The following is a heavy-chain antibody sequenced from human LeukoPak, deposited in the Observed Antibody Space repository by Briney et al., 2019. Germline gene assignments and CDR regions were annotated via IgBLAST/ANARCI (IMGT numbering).Heavy chain of an antibody. J-gene: IGHJ5*02. D-gene: IGHD2-15*01. CDR3: ARVLGYCSGGSCSSGWFDP. CDR2: ISAYNGNT. Sequence: GASVRVSCKASGYTFTSYGISWVRQAPGHGLEWMGWISAYNGNTNYAQKLQGRVTMTTDTSTSTAYMELRSLRSDDTAVYYCARVLGYCSGGSCSSGWFDPWGQGTLVTVSS. V-gene: IGHV1-18*01. CDR1: GYTFTSYG.